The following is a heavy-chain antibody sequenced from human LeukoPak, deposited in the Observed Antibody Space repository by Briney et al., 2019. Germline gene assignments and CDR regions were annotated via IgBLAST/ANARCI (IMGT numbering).Heavy chain of an antibody. CDR1: GGSISSSNW. CDR3: ARQNSWYYSDY. D-gene: IGHD2-8*02. Sequence: SETLSLTCAVSGGSISSSNWWSWVRQPPGKGLEWIGEIYPSGTAHYNPFLKSRVTISLDKSMNQFSLKLTSVTAADTAVYYCARQNSWYYSDYWGQGTLVTVSS. J-gene: IGHJ4*02. V-gene: IGHV4-4*02. CDR2: IYPSGTA.